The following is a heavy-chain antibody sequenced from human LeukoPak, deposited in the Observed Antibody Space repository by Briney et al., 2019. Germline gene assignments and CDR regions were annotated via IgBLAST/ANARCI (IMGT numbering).Heavy chain of an antibody. CDR1: GYTFTSCA. J-gene: IGHJ4*02. D-gene: IGHD6-19*01. Sequence: ASVKVSCKASGYTFTSCAMHWVHQAPGQGLEWMGWINPNSGGTNYAQKFQGRVTMTRDTSISTAYMELSRLRSDDTAVYYCARPLRSSSGWYYWGQGTLVTVSS. CDR3: ARPLRSSSGWYY. V-gene: IGHV1-2*02. CDR2: INPNSGGT.